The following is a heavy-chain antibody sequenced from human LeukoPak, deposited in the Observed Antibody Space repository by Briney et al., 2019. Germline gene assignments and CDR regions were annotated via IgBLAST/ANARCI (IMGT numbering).Heavy chain of an antibody. V-gene: IGHV4-34*01. Sequence: SETLSLTCAVYGGSFSGYYWSWIRQPPGKGLEWIGEINHSGSTNYNPSLKSRVTISVDTSKNQFSLKLSSVTAADTAVYYCARSIDSSSTGAAAFDIWGQGTMVTVSS. CDR2: INHSGST. J-gene: IGHJ3*02. D-gene: IGHD6-6*01. CDR3: ARSIDSSSTGAAAFDI. CDR1: GGSFSGYY.